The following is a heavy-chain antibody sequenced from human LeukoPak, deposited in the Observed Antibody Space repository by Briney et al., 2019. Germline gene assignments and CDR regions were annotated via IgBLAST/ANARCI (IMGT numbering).Heavy chain of an antibody. CDR1: GGSFSGYY. CDR2: INHSGST. V-gene: IGHV4-34*01. CDR3: ARRSPTYYYDSSGQDI. J-gene: IGHJ3*02. Sequence: SETLSLTCAVYGGSFSGYYWSWIRQPPGKGLEWIGEINHSGSTNYNPSLKSRVTISVDTSKNQFSLKLSSVTAADTAVYYCARRSPTYYYDSSGQDIWGQGTMVTVSS. D-gene: IGHD3-22*01.